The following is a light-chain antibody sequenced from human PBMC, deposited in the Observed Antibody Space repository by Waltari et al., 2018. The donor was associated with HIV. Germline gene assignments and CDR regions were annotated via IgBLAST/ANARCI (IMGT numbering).Light chain of an antibody. CDR1: RISFYNSNNKNY. V-gene: IGKV4-1*01. CDR2: WPS. Sequence: DLVLTQPPDSLTVSQGDSPTINCKSSRISFYNSNNKNYLAWYQQKPGHPPKVLIYWPSTRQFRVPDRFSGGGSGTDFTLTISSLQPEDLSGYFGQQYYGTPRTFGQGTKVEI. CDR3: QQYYGTPRT. J-gene: IGKJ1*01.